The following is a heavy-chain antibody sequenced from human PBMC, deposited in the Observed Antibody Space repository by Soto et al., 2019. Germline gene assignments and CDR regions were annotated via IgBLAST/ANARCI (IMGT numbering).Heavy chain of an antibody. CDR3: ARTYCRNTNCYFDY. J-gene: IGHJ4*02. CDR2: ISSDGSST. V-gene: IGHV3-74*01. D-gene: IGHD2-2*01. CDR1: GFTFSSSW. Sequence: EVQLVESGGGLVQPGGSLRLSCAASGFTFSSSWMHWVRQAPGKGLVWVSRISSDGSSTSYADSVKGRFTISRDNAKNTLYLQMHSLRAEDTAVYYCARTYCRNTNCYFDYWGQGSPVTVSS.